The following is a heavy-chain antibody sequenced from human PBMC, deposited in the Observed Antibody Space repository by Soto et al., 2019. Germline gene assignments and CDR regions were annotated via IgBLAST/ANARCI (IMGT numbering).Heavy chain of an antibody. CDR2: NYYSGIT. D-gene: IGHD6-6*01. V-gene: IGHV4-31*03. CDR3: ARGSSIAGLYYGMDV. Sequence: SETLSLTCTVSGCSISSGGYCWTWIRQHPGKGLEWIGYNYYSGITYYNPSLKSRVTISLDTSKNQFSLKLSSVTAADTAVYYCARGSSIAGLYYGMDVWGQGTTVTVSS. CDR1: GCSISSGGYC. J-gene: IGHJ6*02.